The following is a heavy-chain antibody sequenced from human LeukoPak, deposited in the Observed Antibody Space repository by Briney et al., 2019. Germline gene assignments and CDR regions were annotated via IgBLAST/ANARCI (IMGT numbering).Heavy chain of an antibody. CDR3: ARDAGQPITIFGVVIRPNWFDP. D-gene: IGHD3-3*01. J-gene: IGHJ5*02. CDR2: INPSGGST. V-gene: IGHV1-46*01. Sequence: ASVKVSCKASGYTFTGYYMHWVRQAPGQGLEWMGIINPSGGSTSYAQKFQGRVTMTRDTSTSTVYMELSSLRSEDTAVYYCARDAGQPITIFGVVIRPNWFDPWGQGTLVTVSS. CDR1: GYTFTGYY.